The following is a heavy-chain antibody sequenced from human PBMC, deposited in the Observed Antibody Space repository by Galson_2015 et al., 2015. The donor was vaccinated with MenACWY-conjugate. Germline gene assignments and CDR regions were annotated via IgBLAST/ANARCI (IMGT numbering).Heavy chain of an antibody. J-gene: IGHJ4*02. CDR2: IYSGGST. CDR1: GFTVSDNY. V-gene: IGHV3-53*04. CDR3: ARLGDYDILTAYYTRSSDC. D-gene: IGHD3-9*01. Sequence: SLRLSCAASGFTVSDNYMTWVRQAPGKGLEWVSVIYSGGSTYYADSVKGRFTISRHNSQNTLYLQMNSLRADDTAVYYCARLGDYDILTAYYTRSSDCWGQGTLVTVSP.